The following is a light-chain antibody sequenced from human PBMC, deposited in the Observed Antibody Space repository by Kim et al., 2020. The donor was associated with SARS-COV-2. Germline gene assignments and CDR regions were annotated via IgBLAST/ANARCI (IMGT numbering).Light chain of an antibody. CDR2: QDT. J-gene: IGLJ3*02. V-gene: IGLV3-1*01. Sequence: SYELTQPPSVSVSPGQTASITCSGDKLGDKYACWYQQKPGQSPVLLIYQDTKRPSGIPERFSGSNSGNTATLTISGTQAMDEADYYCQAWDSSPNWVFGG. CDR3: QAWDSSPNWV. CDR1: KLGDKY.